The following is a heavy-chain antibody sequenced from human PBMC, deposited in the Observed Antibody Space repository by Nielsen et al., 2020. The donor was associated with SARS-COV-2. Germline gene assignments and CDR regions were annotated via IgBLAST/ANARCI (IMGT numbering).Heavy chain of an antibody. V-gene: IGHV1-18*04. Sequence: ASVKVSCKASGYTFNSYNFAWVRQAPGQGLEWLGWISGDNGSTKYAEKVQGRVTMTTDTSTSTVYMELRSLRSDDTAVYYCAREGSRVVPGVLGLGMWYFYYYMDVWGKGTTVTVSS. D-gene: IGHD2-2*01. CDR2: ISGDNGST. CDR1: GYTFNSYN. J-gene: IGHJ6*03. CDR3: AREGSRVVPGVLGLGMWYFYYYMDV.